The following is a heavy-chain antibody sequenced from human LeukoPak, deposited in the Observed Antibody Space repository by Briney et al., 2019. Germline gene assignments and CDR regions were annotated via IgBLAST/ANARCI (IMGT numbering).Heavy chain of an antibody. V-gene: IGHV3-21*01. Sequence: GGSLRLSCAASGFTFSSYSMNWVRQAPGKGLEWVSSISSSSSYIYYADSVKGRFTISRDNAKNSLYLQMNSLGVEDTAVYYCARDRLGAAHDAFDIWGQGTMVTVSS. CDR2: ISSSSSYI. CDR3: ARDRLGAAHDAFDI. J-gene: IGHJ3*02. D-gene: IGHD1-26*01. CDR1: GFTFSSYS.